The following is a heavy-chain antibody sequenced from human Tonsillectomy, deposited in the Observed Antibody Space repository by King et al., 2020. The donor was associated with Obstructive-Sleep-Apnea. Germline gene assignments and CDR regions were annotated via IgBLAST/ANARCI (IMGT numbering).Heavy chain of an antibody. CDR3: ARLYYYDNSGLNWFDP. V-gene: IGHV4-31*03. J-gene: IGHJ5*02. CDR2: TCYSVSH. CDR1: SDSISSGNYY. D-gene: IGHD3-22*01. Sequence: VQLQESGPGLVKPSQTLSLTCTVSSDSISSGNYYWSWIRQHPGKGLEWIGDTCYSVSHYYNPSLQSRVTISADTSKNQFSLRLSSVTAADTAVYYCARLYYYDNSGLNWFDPWGQGTLVTVSS.